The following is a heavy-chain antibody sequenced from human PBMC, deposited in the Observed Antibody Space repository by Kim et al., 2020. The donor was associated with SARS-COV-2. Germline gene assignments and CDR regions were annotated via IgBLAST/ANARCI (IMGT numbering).Heavy chain of an antibody. Sequence: SETLSLTCAVYGGSFSGYYWSWIRQPPGKGLEWIGEINHSGSTNYNPSLKSRVTISVDTSKNQFSLKLSSVTAADTAVYYCARGAVLRYFDWLRGNAFD. CDR1: GGSFSGYY. D-gene: IGHD3-9*01. CDR3: ARGAVLRYFDWLRGNAFD. CDR2: INHSGST. V-gene: IGHV4-34*01. J-gene: IGHJ3*02.